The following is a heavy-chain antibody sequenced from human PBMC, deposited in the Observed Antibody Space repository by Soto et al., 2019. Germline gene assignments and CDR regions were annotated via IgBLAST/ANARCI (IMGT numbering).Heavy chain of an antibody. CDR2: ISASNLTT. CDR1: GFPFSTYR. Sequence: EVELVESGGGLVQPGGSLRLSCAASGFPFSTYRMSCVREAPGTGLEWISYISASNLTTFYAESVKGRFTISRDTGQNSLYLQMNSLRDEDTAVYYCARAPQLVAPAATGFDSWGQCTLVTVSS. CDR3: ARAPQLVAPAATGFDS. V-gene: IGHV3-48*02. D-gene: IGHD2-2*01. J-gene: IGHJ4*02.